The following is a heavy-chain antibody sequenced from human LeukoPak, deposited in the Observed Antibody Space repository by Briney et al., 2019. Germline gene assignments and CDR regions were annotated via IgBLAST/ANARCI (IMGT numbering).Heavy chain of an antibody. V-gene: IGHV4-39*07. CDR2: IYYTGST. CDR3: ARVIEVGVDYYYYMDV. CDR1: GGSISSSNYY. Sequence: SETLSLTCTVSGGSISSSNYYWGWIRQPPGEGLEWIGSIYYTGSTYYNPSLKSRITISVDTSKNQFSLKLSSLTAADTAVYYCARVIEVGVDYYYYMDVWGKGTTVTVSS. J-gene: IGHJ6*03. D-gene: IGHD1-26*01.